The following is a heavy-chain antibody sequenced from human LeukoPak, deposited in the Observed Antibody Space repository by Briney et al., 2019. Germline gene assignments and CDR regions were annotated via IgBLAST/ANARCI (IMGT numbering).Heavy chain of an antibody. CDR2: ISYDGNNK. D-gene: IGHD3-10*01. J-gene: IGHJ6*02. CDR3: ARDYGSGSYPLRGLYYYYGMDV. V-gene: IGHV3-30-3*01. CDR1: GFTFSSYA. Sequence: GGSLRLSCAASGFTFSSYAMHWVRQAPGKGLEWVAVISYDGNNKYYADSVKGRFTISRDNAKNSLYLQMNSLRAEDTAVYYCARDYGSGSYPLRGLYYYYGMDVWGQGTTVTVSS.